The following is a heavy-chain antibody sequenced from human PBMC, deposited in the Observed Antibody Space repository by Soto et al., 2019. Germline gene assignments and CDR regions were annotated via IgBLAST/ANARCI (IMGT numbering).Heavy chain of an antibody. V-gene: IGHV4-59*01. D-gene: IGHD7-27*01. CDR1: GGSINSYY. J-gene: IGHJ3*01. Sequence: QVQLQESGPRLVKPSETLSVTCNVSGGSINSYYWSWIRQSPGKGLEWIGYVYYTGDTNYNPSLKSRVTISVDPSKSPFSLKLNSVTAADTAVYFCARLGASRTLVWGQGTMVTVSS. CDR2: VYYTGDT. CDR3: ARLGASRTLV.